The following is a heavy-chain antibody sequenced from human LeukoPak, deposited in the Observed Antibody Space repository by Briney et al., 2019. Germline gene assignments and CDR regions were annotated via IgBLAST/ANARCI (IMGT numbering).Heavy chain of an antibody. CDR2: INHSGST. CDR1: GGSFSGYY. V-gene: IGHV4-34*01. CDR3: AGLIPEADYTRYYYYYGMDL. Sequence: SETLSLTCAVYGGSFSGYYWSWIRQPPGKGLEWIGEINHSGSTNYNPSLKSRVSISVDTSKNQFSLRLSSVTAADTAVYFCAGLIPEADYTRYYYYYGMDLWGQGTTVTVSS. D-gene: IGHD4-11*01. J-gene: IGHJ6*02.